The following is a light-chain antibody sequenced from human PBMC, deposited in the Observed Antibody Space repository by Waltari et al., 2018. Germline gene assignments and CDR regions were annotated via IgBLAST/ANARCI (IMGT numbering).Light chain of an antibody. CDR1: NSDVGAYNL. J-gene: IGLJ3*02. V-gene: IGLV2-23*01. CDR3: CSYGGSYAWV. CDR2: EAR. Sequence: QSALTQPASVSGSPGQAINISCTGTNSDVGAYNLVSWYQQYPGRAPRIMIYEARDRAPGVLNRYSATKAGNTASLISAGLQADDEADYYCCSYGGSYAWVFGGGTKVTVL.